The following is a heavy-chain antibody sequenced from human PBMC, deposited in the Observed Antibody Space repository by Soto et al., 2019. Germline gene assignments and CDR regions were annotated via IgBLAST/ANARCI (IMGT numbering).Heavy chain of an antibody. V-gene: IGHV3-23*01. D-gene: IGHD6-6*01. CDR2: ISGSGGST. Sequence: GGSLRLSCAASGFTFSSYAMSWVRQAPGKGLEWVSVISGSGGSTYYADSVKGRFTISRDNSKNTLYLQMNSLRAEDTAVYYCAKAPSPYSSSGPGVVYWGQGTLVTVSS. J-gene: IGHJ4*02. CDR3: AKAPSPYSSSGPGVVY. CDR1: GFTFSSYA.